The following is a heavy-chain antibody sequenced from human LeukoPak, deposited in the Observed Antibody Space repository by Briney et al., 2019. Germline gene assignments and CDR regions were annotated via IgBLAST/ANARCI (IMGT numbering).Heavy chain of an antibody. Sequence: GGSLRLSCAVSGFTYSSYAMSWVRQAPGKGLEGVSTISGSGDTYYVDSVKGRFTISRDNSKNTLYLQMNRLRAEDTAVYYCAKEGGYNYGYLDYWGQGSLVTVSS. V-gene: IGHV3-23*01. CDR1: GFTYSSYA. CDR3: AKEGGYNYGYLDY. D-gene: IGHD5-18*01. CDR2: ISGSGDT. J-gene: IGHJ4*02.